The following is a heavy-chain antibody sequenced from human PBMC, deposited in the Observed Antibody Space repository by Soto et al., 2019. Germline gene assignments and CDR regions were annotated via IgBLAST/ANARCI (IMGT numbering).Heavy chain of an antibody. D-gene: IGHD3-16*01. CDR1: GGTFSRYA. CDR2: IIAIFGTA. J-gene: IGHJ6*02. CDR3: ARDIVFGGTYGMDV. V-gene: IGHV1-69*12. Sequence: QVQLVQSGAEVKKPRSSVKVSCKASGGTFSRYAISWVRQAPGQGLEWMGGIIAIFGTANYAQKFQGRVTITADESTSTAYMELSSLTSEDTAVYYCARDIVFGGTYGMDVWGQGTTVTVSS.